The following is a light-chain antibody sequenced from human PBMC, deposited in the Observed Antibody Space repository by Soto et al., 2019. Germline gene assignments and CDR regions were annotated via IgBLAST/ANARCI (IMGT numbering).Light chain of an antibody. Sequence: AIRMTQSPSSLSASVGDRVTITCRASQGIKNDLGWYQQRPGKAPKLLIYPSSTLQSGVPSRFSSSGSGTDFTLTISSLQPEDFATYYCLQDYNYPYTFGQGTKLEI. CDR3: LQDYNYPYT. J-gene: IGKJ2*01. CDR1: QGIKND. V-gene: IGKV1-6*01. CDR2: PSS.